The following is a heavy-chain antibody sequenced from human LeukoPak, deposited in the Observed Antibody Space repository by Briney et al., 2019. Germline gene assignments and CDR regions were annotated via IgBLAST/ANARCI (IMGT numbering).Heavy chain of an antibody. Sequence: SETLSLTCTVSGGFISSYYWSWIRQPAGKGLEWIGRIYTSGSTNYNPSLKSRVTMSVDTSKNQFSLKLSSVTAADTAVYYCAREVAVAGKSYFDYWGQGTLVAVSS. CDR2: IYTSGST. CDR1: GGFISSYY. J-gene: IGHJ4*02. D-gene: IGHD6-19*01. CDR3: AREVAVAGKSYFDY. V-gene: IGHV4-4*07.